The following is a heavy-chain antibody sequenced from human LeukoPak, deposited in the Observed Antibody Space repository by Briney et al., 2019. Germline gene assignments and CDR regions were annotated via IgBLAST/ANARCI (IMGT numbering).Heavy chain of an antibody. CDR1: GYTFTSYY. D-gene: IGHD3-10*02. J-gene: IGHJ4*02. CDR2: INPSGGST. V-gene: IGHV1-46*01. CDR3: ARVYFRRYYFDY. Sequence: ASVKVSCKASGYTFTSYYMHWVRQAPGQGLEWMGIINPSGGSTSYAQKFQGRVTMTRDTSTSTVYMELSRLRSDDTAVYYCARVYFRRYYFDYWGQGTLVTVSS.